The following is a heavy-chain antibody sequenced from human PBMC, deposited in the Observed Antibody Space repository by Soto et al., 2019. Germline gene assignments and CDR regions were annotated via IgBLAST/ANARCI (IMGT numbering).Heavy chain of an antibody. V-gene: IGHV1-18*01. CDR2: ISSYNGDT. J-gene: IGHJ6*02. CDR3: AREGVAPYYCYGMDV. Sequence: QVQLEQSGAEVKKPGASVKVSCKASGYTFTRSGISWVRQAPGQGPEWMGWISSYNGDTNYAQTFQGRVTMTTDTSTSTAYMDPMSLRSYETAVYYCAREGVAPYYCYGMDVWGQGTPVTVSS. CDR1: GYTFTRSG. D-gene: IGHD5-12*01.